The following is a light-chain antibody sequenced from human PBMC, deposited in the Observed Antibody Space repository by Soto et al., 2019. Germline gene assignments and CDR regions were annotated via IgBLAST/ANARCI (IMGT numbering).Light chain of an antibody. CDR2: DAS. J-gene: IGKJ1*01. CDR1: QTISGW. CDR3: QQYNSYWVT. V-gene: IGKV1-5*01. Sequence: DIQMTQSPSTLSASVGDRVTITCRASQTISGWLAWYQQKPGIAPRLLIYDASTLESGVPSRFSGSGSGTEFTLTISSLQPDDFATYYCQQYNSYWVTFGQGTKVEIK.